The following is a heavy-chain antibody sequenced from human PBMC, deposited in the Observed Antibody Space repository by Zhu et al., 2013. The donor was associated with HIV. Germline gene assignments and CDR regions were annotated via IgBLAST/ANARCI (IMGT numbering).Heavy chain of an antibody. CDR3: VRAPWTTVNGYGMDV. CDR1: GYTFTNYG. J-gene: IGHJ6*02. V-gene: IGHV1-18*01. Sequence: QVQLVQSGAEVKKPGASVKVSCKASGYTFTNYGISWVRQAPGQGLEWMGWISAYNGDTEYAQKLQGRVTMTTDTSTSTANMELRSLRSDDTAVYYCVRAPWTTVNGYGMDVWGQGTTVTVSS. CDR2: ISAYNGDT. D-gene: IGHD4-17*01.